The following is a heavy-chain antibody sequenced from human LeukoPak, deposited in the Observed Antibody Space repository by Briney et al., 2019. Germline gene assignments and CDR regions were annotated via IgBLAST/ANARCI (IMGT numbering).Heavy chain of an antibody. Sequence: PGGSLRLSCAASGFTFSSYAMHWVRQAPGKGLEWVAVISYDGSNKYYADSVKGRFTISRDNSKNTLYLQMNSLRAEDTAVYYCARTNGDYEPHFDYWGQGTLVTVSS. D-gene: IGHD4-17*01. J-gene: IGHJ4*02. CDR1: GFTFSSYA. CDR3: ARTNGDYEPHFDY. V-gene: IGHV3-30*04. CDR2: ISYDGSNK.